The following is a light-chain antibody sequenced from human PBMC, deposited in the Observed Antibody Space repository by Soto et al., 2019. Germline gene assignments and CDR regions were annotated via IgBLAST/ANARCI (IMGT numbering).Light chain of an antibody. CDR3: GTWDSSLSAYNV. CDR2: DNN. J-gene: IGLJ6*01. CDR1: SSNIGNNY. V-gene: IGLV1-51*01. Sequence: QAVVTQPPSVSAAPGQKVTISCSGSSSNIGNNYVSWYQQLPGTAPKLLIYDNNKRPSGIPDRFSCSKSGTSATLGITGLQTGDEADYYCGTWDSSLSAYNVFGSGTQLTVL.